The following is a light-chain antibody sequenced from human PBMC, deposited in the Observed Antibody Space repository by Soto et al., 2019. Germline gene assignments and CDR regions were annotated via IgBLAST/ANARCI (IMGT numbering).Light chain of an antibody. CDR3: QQYGRSPA. Sequence: EIVLTQSPGTRSLSPGERATLSCRASQSVSSSYLAWCQQKPGQAPRLLIYGASSRATGIPDRFSGSGSGTDFTLTISRLEPEDFAVYYCQQYGRSPAFGGGTKVEIK. CDR1: QSVSSSY. CDR2: GAS. V-gene: IGKV3-20*01. J-gene: IGKJ4*01.